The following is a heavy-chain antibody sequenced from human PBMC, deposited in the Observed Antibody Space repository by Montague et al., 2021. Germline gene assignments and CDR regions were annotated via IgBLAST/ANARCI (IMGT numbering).Heavy chain of an antibody. Sequence: SLRLSCAASGFTFSSYAMHWVRQAPGKGLEWVAVISYDGSNKYYADSVKGRFTISRDNSKNTLYPQMNSLRAEDTAVYYCARSLTSGLLAEYFQHWGQGTLVTVSS. D-gene: IGHD6-19*01. CDR1: GFTFSSYA. J-gene: IGHJ1*01. CDR2: ISYDGSNK. CDR3: ARSLTSGLLAEYFQH. V-gene: IGHV3-30-3*01.